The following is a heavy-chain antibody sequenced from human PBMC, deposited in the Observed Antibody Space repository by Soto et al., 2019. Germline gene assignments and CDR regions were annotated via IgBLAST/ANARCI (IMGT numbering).Heavy chain of an antibody. J-gene: IGHJ4*02. CDR3: AKEGGTLGTSASYGFDY. Sequence: GGSLRLSCAASGFSFSTYGIHWVRQAPGKGLGWVAVVSNEGSVQYYADSVKGRFTNSRDNSKNKVFPQMNSLRGEDTAFYYCAKEGGTLGTSASYGFDYWGQGSRVTVSS. D-gene: IGHD3-16*01. CDR2: VSNEGSVQ. CDR1: GFSFSTYG. V-gene: IGHV3-30*18.